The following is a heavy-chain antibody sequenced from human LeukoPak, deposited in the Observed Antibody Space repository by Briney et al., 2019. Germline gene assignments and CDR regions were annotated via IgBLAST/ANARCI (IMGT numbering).Heavy chain of an antibody. Sequence: SETLSLTCTVSGGSISSNSYYWGWIRQPPGKGLKWIGSIYYSGSTYYNPSLKSRITISVDTSKNHFSLHLNSMTPDDTAVYFCARAGHFSDYHFDYWGQGTLVSVSS. J-gene: IGHJ4*02. CDR3: ARAGHFSDYHFDY. CDR1: GGSISSNSYY. V-gene: IGHV4-39*02. CDR2: IYYSGST. D-gene: IGHD4-11*01.